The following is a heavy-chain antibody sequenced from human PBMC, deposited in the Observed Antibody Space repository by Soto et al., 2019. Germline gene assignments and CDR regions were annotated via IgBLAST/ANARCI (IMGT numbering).Heavy chain of an antibody. CDR2: IHSGGDT. CDR3: ARSRTGTTYGGMDV. CDR1: GFAVSSNY. Sequence: EVQLVESGGDLVQPGGSLRLSCAASGFAVSSNYMTWVRQAPGKGLEWVSVIHSGGDTHYADSVRGRFTISRDNSKNTLYLDMNSLGAEDTAVYYCARSRTGTTYGGMDVWGQGTTVTVSS. V-gene: IGHV3-66*01. J-gene: IGHJ6*02. D-gene: IGHD1-7*01.